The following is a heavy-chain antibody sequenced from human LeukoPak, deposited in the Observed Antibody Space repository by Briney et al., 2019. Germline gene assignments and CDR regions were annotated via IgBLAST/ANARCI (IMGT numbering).Heavy chain of an antibody. Sequence: GRSLRLSCAASGFTFDDYAMHWVRQAPGKGLEWVSGISWNSDTIGYADSVKGRFTISRDNAKNSLYLQMNSLRAEDTALYYCAKVKGSSGWSLDYWGQGTLVTVSS. CDR1: GFTFDDYA. CDR2: ISWNSDTI. V-gene: IGHV3-9*01. J-gene: IGHJ4*02. D-gene: IGHD6-19*01. CDR3: AKVKGSSGWSLDY.